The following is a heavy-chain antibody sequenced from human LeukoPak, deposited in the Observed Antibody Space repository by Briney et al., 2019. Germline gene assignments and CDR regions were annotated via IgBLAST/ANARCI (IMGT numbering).Heavy chain of an antibody. CDR3: AREGGYYYGSGNYYMDV. J-gene: IGHJ6*03. CDR1: GFTFSDYY. V-gene: IGHV3-11*04. D-gene: IGHD3-10*01. Sequence: GGSLRLSCAASGFTFSDYYMSWIRQAPGKGLEWVSYISSSGNHIYYADSVKGRFTISRDNAKNSLSLLMNSLGAEDTAVYYCAREGGYYYGSGNYYMDVWGKGTTVTVSS. CDR2: ISSSGNHI.